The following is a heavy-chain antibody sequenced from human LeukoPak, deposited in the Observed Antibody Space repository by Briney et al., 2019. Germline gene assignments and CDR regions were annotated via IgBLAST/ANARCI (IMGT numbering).Heavy chain of an antibody. CDR3: ARGGYCSGGSCYSPPGDYYYYGMDV. CDR2: INHSGST. D-gene: IGHD2-15*01. CDR1: GGSFSGYS. J-gene: IGHJ6*02. Sequence: SETLSPTCPVYGGSFSGYSWSWIRQPPGKGLEWIGEINHSGSTHYNPSLKSRVTISVDTSKNQFSLKLSSVTAADTAVYYCARGGYCSGGSCYSPPGDYYYYGMDVWGQGTTVTVSS. V-gene: IGHV4-34*01.